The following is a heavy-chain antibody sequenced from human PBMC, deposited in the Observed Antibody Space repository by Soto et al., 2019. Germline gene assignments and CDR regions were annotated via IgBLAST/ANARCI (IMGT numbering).Heavy chain of an antibody. D-gene: IGHD3-3*01. V-gene: IGHV4-30-4*08. Sequence: TLSLTCTVSGGSISSYYWSWIRQHPGKGLEWIGYIYYSGSTYYNPSLKSRVTISVDTSKNQFSLKLSSVTAADTAVYYCARDLYYDFWSGYYTGYYYYYGMDVWGQGTTVTVSS. CDR1: GGSISSYY. CDR2: IYYSGST. CDR3: ARDLYYDFWSGYYTGYYYYYGMDV. J-gene: IGHJ6*02.